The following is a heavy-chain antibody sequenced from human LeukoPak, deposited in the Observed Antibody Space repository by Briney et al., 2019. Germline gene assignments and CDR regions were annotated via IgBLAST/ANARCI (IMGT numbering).Heavy chain of an antibody. D-gene: IGHD4-17*01. CDR2: IRSKANSYAT. CDR3: TRRGLATGDY. Sequence: GGSLRLSCAASGFTFSGSAMHWVRQAPGQGLEWVGRIRSKANSYATAYAASVKGRFTISRDDSKNTAYLQMNSLKTEDTAVYYCTRRGLATGDYWGQGTLVTVSS. V-gene: IGHV3-73*01. J-gene: IGHJ4*02. CDR1: GFTFSGSA.